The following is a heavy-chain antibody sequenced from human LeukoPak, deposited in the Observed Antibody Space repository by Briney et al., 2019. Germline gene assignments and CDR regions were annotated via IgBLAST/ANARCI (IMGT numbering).Heavy chain of an antibody. CDR3: GKTTVGYSSGQKPAWPVDY. CDR1: GFTFGSHA. Sequence: GGSLRLSCEASGFTFGSHAMYWVRQAPGKGLEWVAGSFGSGGSPHYADSVKGRFTISSDNSRNTVYLQINSLRAEDTAVYYCGKTTVGYSSGQKPAWPVDYWGQGTLVTVSS. CDR2: SFGSGGSP. D-gene: IGHD5-18*01. V-gene: IGHV3-23*01. J-gene: IGHJ4*02.